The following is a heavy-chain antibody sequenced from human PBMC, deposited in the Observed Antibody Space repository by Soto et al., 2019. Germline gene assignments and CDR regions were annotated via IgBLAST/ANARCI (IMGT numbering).Heavy chain of an antibody. J-gene: IGHJ3*02. Sequence: EVQLVESGGGLVQPGGSLRLSCAASGFTFSSYWMSWVRQAPGKGLEWVANIKQDGSEKYYVDSVKGRFTISRDNAKNSLYLQMNSLRAEDTAVYYCARDLSEQLLVREHDAFDIWGQGTMVAVSS. CDR3: ARDLSEQLLVREHDAFDI. CDR2: IKQDGSEK. D-gene: IGHD6-19*01. CDR1: GFTFSSYW. V-gene: IGHV3-7*01.